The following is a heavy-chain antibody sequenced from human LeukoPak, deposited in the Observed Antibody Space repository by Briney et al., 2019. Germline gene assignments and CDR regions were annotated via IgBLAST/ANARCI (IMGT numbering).Heavy chain of an antibody. CDR1: GGSISSYC. CDR2: IYYSGST. J-gene: IGHJ6*03. Sequence: SETLSLTCTVSGGSISSYCWSWIRQPPGKGLEWIGYIYYSGSTNYNPSLKSRVTISVDTSKNQFSLKLSSVTAADTAVYYCAAQSNYNYYYYMDVWGKGTTVTVSS. D-gene: IGHD4-11*01. V-gene: IGHV4-59*01. CDR3: AAQSNYNYYYYMDV.